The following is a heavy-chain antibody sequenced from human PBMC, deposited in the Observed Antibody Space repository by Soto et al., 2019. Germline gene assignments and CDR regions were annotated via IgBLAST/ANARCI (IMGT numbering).Heavy chain of an antibody. J-gene: IGHJ4*02. Sequence: PVGSLRLSCAASGFTFSSYAMHWVRQAPGKGLEWVAVISYDGSNKYYADSVKGRFTISRDNSKNTLYLQMNSLRAEDTAVYYCARGLGSLLFEDWGQGTLVT. CDR3: ARGLGSLLFED. D-gene: IGHD2-15*01. CDR2: ISYDGSNK. CDR1: GFTFSSYA. V-gene: IGHV3-30-3*01.